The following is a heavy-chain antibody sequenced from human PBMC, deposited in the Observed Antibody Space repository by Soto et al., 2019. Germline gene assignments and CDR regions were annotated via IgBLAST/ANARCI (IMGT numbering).Heavy chain of an antibody. J-gene: IGHJ4*02. D-gene: IGHD2-2*01. V-gene: IGHV3-7*01. CDR2: IRQDGSEK. CDR1: GFTFRSYW. Sequence: EVQVVESGGGLVQPGGSLRLSCAASGFTFRSYWMSWFRQAPGKGLEWVANIRQDGSEKQYVDSVKGRFTISRDNVKNSPYLQMNSLRAEDTAGYYCGRAGSSSDCYVFGYWCRRNLVSVSS. CDR3: GRAGSSSDCYVFGY.